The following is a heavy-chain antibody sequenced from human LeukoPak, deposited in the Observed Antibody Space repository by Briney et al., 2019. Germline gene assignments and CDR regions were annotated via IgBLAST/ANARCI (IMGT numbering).Heavy chain of an antibody. CDR2: ISSSSSTI. D-gene: IGHD3-3*01. Sequence: PGGSLRLSCAASGFTFSDYYMSWIRQAPGKGLEWVSYISSSSSTIYYADSVKGRFTISRDNAKNSLYLQTNSLRAEDTAVYYCARDFGVVTIGAFDIWGQGTMVTVSS. CDR1: GFTFSDYY. CDR3: ARDFGVVTIGAFDI. V-gene: IGHV3-11*04. J-gene: IGHJ3*02.